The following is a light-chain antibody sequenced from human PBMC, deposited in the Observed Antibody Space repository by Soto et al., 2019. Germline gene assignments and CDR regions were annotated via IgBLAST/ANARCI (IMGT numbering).Light chain of an antibody. CDR3: QQYNNWPPFT. CDR1: QSVSSN. Sequence: EIVMTQSPATLSVSPGERATLSCRASQSVSSNLAWYQQKPGQAPRLLIYGASTRATGIPARFSGSGSGTELTLTISSLQFEDFAVDYCQQYNNWPPFTFGPRTKVDIK. CDR2: GAS. V-gene: IGKV3-15*01. J-gene: IGKJ3*01.